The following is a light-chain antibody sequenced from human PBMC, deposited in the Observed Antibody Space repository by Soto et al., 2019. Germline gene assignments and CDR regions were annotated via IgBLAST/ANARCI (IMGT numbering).Light chain of an antibody. J-gene: IGKJ3*01. V-gene: IGKV3-11*01. CDR1: QSVSSY. Sequence: TLSLSPGERATLSCRASQSVSSYLAWYQQKPGQAPRLLIYDASNRATGIPARFSGSGSGTDFTLTISSLEPEDFAVYYCQQRSNWPRFTFGPGTKVDIK. CDR3: QQRSNWPRFT. CDR2: DAS.